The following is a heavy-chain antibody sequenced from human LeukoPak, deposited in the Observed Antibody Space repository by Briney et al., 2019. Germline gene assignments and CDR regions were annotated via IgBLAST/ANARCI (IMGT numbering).Heavy chain of an antibody. CDR2: ISSSGATI. CDR1: GFTFSSYE. J-gene: IGHJ4*02. D-gene: IGHD2/OR15-2a*01. Sequence: PGGSLRLSCVASGFTFSSYEVNWGRQAPGKGLEWISDISSSGATIYYADSVKGRFTISRDNAKNSLYLQMNTLRAEDTALYYCATWSTIAWQDFDYWGQGTLVTVAS. CDR3: ATWSTIAWQDFDY. V-gene: IGHV3-48*03.